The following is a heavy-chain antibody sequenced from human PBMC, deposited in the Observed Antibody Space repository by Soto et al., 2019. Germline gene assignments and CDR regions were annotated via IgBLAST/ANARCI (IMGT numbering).Heavy chain of an antibody. D-gene: IGHD2-2*01. CDR1: GGTFSSYA. CDR3: ARGGDIVVVPAALYGGGYYYYGMDV. Sequence: QVQLVQSGAEVKKPGSSVKVSCKASGGTFSSYAISWVRQAPGQGLEWMGGIIPIFGTANYAQKFQGRVTIPADESTSTAYMELSSLRSEDTAVYYCARGGDIVVVPAALYGGGYYYYGMDVWGQGTTVTVSS. CDR2: IIPIFGTA. V-gene: IGHV1-69*01. J-gene: IGHJ6*02.